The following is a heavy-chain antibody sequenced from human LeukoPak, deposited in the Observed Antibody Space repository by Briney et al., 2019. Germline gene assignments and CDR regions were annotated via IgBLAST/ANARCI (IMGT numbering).Heavy chain of an antibody. Sequence: SETLSLTCAVYGGSFSGYYWSWIRQPPGKGLEWIGEINHSESTNYNPSLKSRVTISVDTSKNQFSLKLSPVTAADTAVYYCARGPAKVVALDYWGQGTLVTVSS. CDR1: GGSFSGYY. D-gene: IGHD2-15*01. CDR3: ARGPAKVVALDY. V-gene: IGHV4-34*01. CDR2: INHSEST. J-gene: IGHJ4*02.